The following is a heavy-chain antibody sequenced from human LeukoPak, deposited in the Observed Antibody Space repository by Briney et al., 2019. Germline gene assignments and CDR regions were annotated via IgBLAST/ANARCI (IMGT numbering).Heavy chain of an antibody. CDR3: ARASAETYYYGSGSDF. Sequence: GGSLRLSCAASGFTFSSYWMHWVRQAPGKGLVWVSRINSDGSSTSYADSVKGRSTISRDNAKNTLYLQMNSLRAEDTAVYYCARASAETYYYGSGSDFWGQGTLVTVSS. V-gene: IGHV3-74*01. CDR2: INSDGSST. D-gene: IGHD3-10*01. J-gene: IGHJ4*02. CDR1: GFTFSSYW.